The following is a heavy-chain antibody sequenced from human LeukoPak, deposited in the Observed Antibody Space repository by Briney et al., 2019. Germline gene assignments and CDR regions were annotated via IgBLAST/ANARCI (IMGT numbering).Heavy chain of an antibody. CDR1: GGSISGYY. J-gene: IGHJ6*03. CDR2: INNSGSN. V-gene: IGHV4-34*01. Sequence: PSENLSLTCSVSGGSISGYYWSWLRQPPGKGLEWIGEINNSGSNNYNPSLKSRVTISVDPSKNQFSLKLSSVTAADTAVYYCARRRSWYEYYMDVCGKGTTVTISS. CDR3: ARRRSWYEYYMDV. D-gene: IGHD6-13*01.